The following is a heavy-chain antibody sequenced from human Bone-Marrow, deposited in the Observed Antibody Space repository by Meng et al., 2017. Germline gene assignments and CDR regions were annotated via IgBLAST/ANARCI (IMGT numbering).Heavy chain of an antibody. CDR2: IWYDGSNK. V-gene: IGHV3-33*01. J-gene: IGHJ4*02. CDR3: ARVLHYYVK. Sequence: GESLKISCAASGFTFRSYGMHWVRQAPGKGLEWVAVIWYDGSNKYYADSVKGLFTISRDNSKNTLYLQMNSLRAEDTAVYYCARVLHYYVKWGQGTLVTVSS. CDR1: GFTFRSYG. D-gene: IGHD3-10*02.